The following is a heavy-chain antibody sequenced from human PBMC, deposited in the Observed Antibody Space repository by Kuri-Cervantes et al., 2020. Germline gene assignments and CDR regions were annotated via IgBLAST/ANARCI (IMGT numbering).Heavy chain of an antibody. CDR1: GFTFSSYG. Sequence: GGSLRLSCAASGFTFSSYGMHWVRQAPGEGLEWVAVIWYDGSNKYYADSVKGRFTISRDNSKNTLYLQMNSLRAEDTALYYCAKETYCSSTSCGYGMDVWGQGTTVTVSS. D-gene: IGHD2-2*01. J-gene: IGHJ6*02. CDR3: AKETYCSSTSCGYGMDV. V-gene: IGHV3-30*02. CDR2: IWYDGSNK.